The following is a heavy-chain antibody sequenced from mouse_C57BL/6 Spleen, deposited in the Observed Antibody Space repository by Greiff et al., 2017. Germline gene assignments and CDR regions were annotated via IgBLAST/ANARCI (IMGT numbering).Heavy chain of an antibody. D-gene: IGHD5-1*01. CDR1: GYTFTSSW. Sequence: QVQLQQPGAELVMPGASVKLSCKASGYTFTSSWMHWVKQRPGQGLEWIGEIDPSDSYTNYNQKFKGKSTLTVDKSSSTAYMQLSSLTSEDSAVYYCARSNLQYFDVWGTGTTGTVSS. CDR2: IDPSDSYT. J-gene: IGHJ1*03. CDR3: ARSNLQYFDV. V-gene: IGHV1-69*01.